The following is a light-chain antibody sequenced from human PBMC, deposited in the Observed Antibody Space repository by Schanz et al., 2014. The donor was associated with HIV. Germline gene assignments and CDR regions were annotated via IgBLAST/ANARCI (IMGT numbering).Light chain of an antibody. CDR2: DVT. CDR3: GSYTTATTWV. Sequence: QSALTQPASVSGSPGQSITISCTGTSSDVGADNSVSWYQQHPGRAPRLLVYDVTYRPSGVSNRFSGSKSGNTASLTISGLQAGDEADYYCGSYTTATTWVFGGGTKLTVL. V-gene: IGLV2-14*03. J-gene: IGLJ3*02. CDR1: SSDVGADNS.